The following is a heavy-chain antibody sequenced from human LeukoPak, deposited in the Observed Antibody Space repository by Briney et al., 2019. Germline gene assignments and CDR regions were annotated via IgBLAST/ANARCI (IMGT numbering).Heavy chain of an antibody. Sequence: PGGSLRLSCAASGFTFSSYWMHWVRQAPGKGLVWVSRINTDGSSTSYADSVKGRFTISRDNAKNTLYLQMNSLRAEDTAVYYCARDTYFPTYYYDSSGPLIDYWGQGTLVTVSS. V-gene: IGHV3-74*01. CDR2: INTDGSST. D-gene: IGHD3-22*01. CDR1: GFTFSSYW. J-gene: IGHJ4*02. CDR3: ARDTYFPTYYYDSSGPLIDY.